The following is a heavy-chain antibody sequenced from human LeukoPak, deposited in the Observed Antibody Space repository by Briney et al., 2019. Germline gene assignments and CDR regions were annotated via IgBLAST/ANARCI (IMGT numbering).Heavy chain of an antibody. CDR1: GGSFSGYY. J-gene: IGHJ5*02. V-gene: IGHV4-34*01. CDR3: ARTLWFGEALFDP. CDR2: INHSGST. Sequence: KPSETLSLTCAVYGGSFSGYYWSWLRQPPGKGLEWLGEINHSGSTNYNPSLKSRVTISVDTSKDQFSLKLSSVTAADTAVYYCARTLWFGEALFDPWGQGTLVTVSS. D-gene: IGHD3-10*01.